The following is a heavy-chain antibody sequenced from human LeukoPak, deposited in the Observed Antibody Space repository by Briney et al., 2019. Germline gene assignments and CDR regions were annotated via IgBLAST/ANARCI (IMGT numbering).Heavy chain of an antibody. V-gene: IGHV3-23*01. CDR3: ARDTVAGSGKSKDYYYYYGMDV. J-gene: IGHJ6*02. D-gene: IGHD3-10*01. CDR1: GFTFSTYA. Sequence: GGSRRLSCAASGFTFSTYAMTWVRQAPGKGLEWVSTISGSGGSTYCADSVKGRLTISRDNSKNTLYLQMNSLRAEDTAVYYCARDTVAGSGKSKDYYYYYGMDVWGQGTTVTVSS. CDR2: ISGSGGST.